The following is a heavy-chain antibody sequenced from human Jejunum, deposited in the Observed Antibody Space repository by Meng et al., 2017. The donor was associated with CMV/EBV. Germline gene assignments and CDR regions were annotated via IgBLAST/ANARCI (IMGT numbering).Heavy chain of an antibody. J-gene: IGHJ4*02. D-gene: IGHD6-13*01. V-gene: IGHV6-1*01. Sequence: QVQAEQSCPGLVKPSQTLSLSRANSGDSVSSKSAAGNWIRQSPSRGRKWLGRAYYRSKWFYDYALSVKSRININPDTSKNRFSLQLNSVTPEDTAVYYCARGLYDSSWSTFDYWGQGTLVTVSS. CDR1: GDSVSSKSAA. CDR3: ARGLYDSSWSTFDY. CDR2: AYYRSKWFY.